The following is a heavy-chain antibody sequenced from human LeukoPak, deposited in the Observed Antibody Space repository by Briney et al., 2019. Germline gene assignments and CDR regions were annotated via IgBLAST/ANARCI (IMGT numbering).Heavy chain of an antibody. V-gene: IGHV3-53*01. J-gene: IGHJ4*02. D-gene: IGHD4-23*01. CDR3: AREPYGGNLYYFDY. CDR2: IYSGGST. Sequence: GGSLRLSCAASGFTVSSNYMNWVRQAPGKGLEWVSVIYSGGSTYYADSVKGRFTISRDNSKTTLYLQMNSLRAEDTAVYYCAREPYGGNLYYFDYWGQGTLVTVSS. CDR1: GFTVSSNY.